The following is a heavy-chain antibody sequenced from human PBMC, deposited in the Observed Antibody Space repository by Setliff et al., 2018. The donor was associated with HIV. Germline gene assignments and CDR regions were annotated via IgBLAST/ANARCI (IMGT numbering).Heavy chain of an antibody. V-gene: IGHV3-23*01. CDR3: ATARPRHLVSTNPPYYFDY. Sequence: GGSLRLSCAANGFSFSSYAMSWVRQAPGKGLEWVSGIGGSGGSTYYADSVKGRFTISRDNSKNTLFLRMNSLRADDTAVYYCATARPRHLVSTNPPYYFDYWGQGTLVTVSS. D-gene: IGHD2-8*02. CDR1: GFSFSSYA. J-gene: IGHJ4*02. CDR2: IGGSGGST.